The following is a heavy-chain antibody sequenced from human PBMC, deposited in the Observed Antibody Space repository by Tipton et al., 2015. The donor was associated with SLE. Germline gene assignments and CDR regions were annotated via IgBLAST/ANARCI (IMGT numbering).Heavy chain of an antibody. CDR2: IYSGGST. D-gene: IGHD3-3*01. Sequence: GSLRLSCAASGFTVSSNYMSWVRQAPGKGLEWVSVIYSGGSTYYADSVKGRFTISRDNSKNTLYLQMNSLRAEDTAVYYCARSLVWSGYFGFMDVWGKGTTVTVSS. V-gene: IGHV3-53*05. CDR1: GFTVSSNY. J-gene: IGHJ6*03. CDR3: ARSLVWSGYFGFMDV.